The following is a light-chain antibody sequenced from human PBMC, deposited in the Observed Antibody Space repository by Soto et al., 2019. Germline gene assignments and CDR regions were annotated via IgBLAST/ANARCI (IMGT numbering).Light chain of an antibody. CDR1: QSISNW. CDR3: QQYDSFSVT. J-gene: IGKJ5*01. V-gene: IGKV1-5*01. Sequence: IQMTQSPSTLPASEVARVTITCRASQSISNWLAWYQQKPGTAPKVLIYHASNLQSGVPSRFSGSGSGTEFRLTISTMQPDDFATYYCQQYDSFSVTFGQGTRLENK. CDR2: HAS.